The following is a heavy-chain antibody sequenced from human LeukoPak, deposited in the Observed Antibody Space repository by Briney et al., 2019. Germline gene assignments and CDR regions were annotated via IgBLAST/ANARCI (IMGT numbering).Heavy chain of an antibody. J-gene: IGHJ4*02. CDR3: VRARGYSYGYLDY. CDR2: IYSGGST. Sequence: GGSLRLSCAASGFTVSSNYMSWVRQAPGKGLEWVSVIYSGGSTYYADSVKGRFTISRDNSKNTLYLQMNSLRAEDTAVYYCVRARGYSYGYLDYWGQGTLVTVSS. D-gene: IGHD5-18*01. CDR1: GFTVSSNY. V-gene: IGHV3-53*01.